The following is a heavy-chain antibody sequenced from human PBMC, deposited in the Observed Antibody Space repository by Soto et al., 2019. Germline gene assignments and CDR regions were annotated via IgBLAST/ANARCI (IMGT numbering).Heavy chain of an antibody. V-gene: IGHV3-9*01. CDR1: GFTFDDYA. CDR3: AKDMAGSSRSGYYYYYYYGMDV. J-gene: IGHJ6*02. CDR2: ISWNSGSI. D-gene: IGHD3-3*01. Sequence: GGSLRLSCAASGFTFDDYAMHWVRQAPGKGLEWVSGISWNSGSIGYADSVKGRFTISRDNAKNSLYLQMNSLRAEDTALYYCAKDMAGSSRSGYYYYYYYGMDVWGQGTTVTVSS.